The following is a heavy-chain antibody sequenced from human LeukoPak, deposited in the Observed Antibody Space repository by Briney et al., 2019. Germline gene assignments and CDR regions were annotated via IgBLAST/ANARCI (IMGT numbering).Heavy chain of an antibody. D-gene: IGHD2-15*01. Sequence: SETLSLTCAVYGGSFSGDFWSWIRQSPGKGLEWIGEINHGGSTTYNPSLQSRVTMSVDTSTNQISLKMTSVTAADTAVYYCARIGYCSGGSCYSGLVWLPFEYWGQGTLVTVSS. V-gene: IGHV4-34*01. J-gene: IGHJ4*02. CDR2: INHGGST. CDR3: ARIGYCSGGSCYSGLVWLPFEY. CDR1: GGSFSGDF.